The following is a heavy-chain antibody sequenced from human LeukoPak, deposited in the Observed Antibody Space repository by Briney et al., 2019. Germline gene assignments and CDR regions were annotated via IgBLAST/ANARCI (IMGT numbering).Heavy chain of an antibody. CDR3: ATPPGSGSYWRSYFDY. Sequence: PGGSLRLSCAASGFTFSSYAMSWVRQAPGKGLEWVSAISGSGGSTYYADSVKGRFTISRDNSKNTLYLQMNSLRAEDTAVYYCATPPGSGSYWRSYFDYWGQGTLVTVSS. V-gene: IGHV3-23*01. D-gene: IGHD1-26*01. J-gene: IGHJ4*02. CDR2: ISGSGGST. CDR1: GFTFSSYA.